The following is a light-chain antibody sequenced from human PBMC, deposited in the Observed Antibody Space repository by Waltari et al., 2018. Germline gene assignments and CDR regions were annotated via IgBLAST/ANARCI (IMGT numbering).Light chain of an antibody. CDR3: CSYTASGTWV. CDR1: NSDVGAYNY. CDR2: GVN. V-gene: IGLV2-14*01. J-gene: IGLJ2*01. Sequence: QSAPTQPPSVSGSPGQSVTISCTGTNSDVGAYNYVSWYQQHPGKAPKLMIYGVNNRPSGVSVRFSGSKSGNTASLTISGLQAEDEAHYYCCSYTASGTWVFGGGTRLTVL.